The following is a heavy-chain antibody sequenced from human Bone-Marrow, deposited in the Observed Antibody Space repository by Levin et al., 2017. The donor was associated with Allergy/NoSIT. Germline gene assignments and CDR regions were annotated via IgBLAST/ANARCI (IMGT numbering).Heavy chain of an antibody. CDR2: LYSGGGR. CDR1: GFTVSNNY. V-gene: IGHV3-53*01. Sequence: GESLKISCAASGFTVSNNYMAWVRQAPGKGLEWVSVLYSGGGRYYGDSVKGRFTISRDDSQNTLFLQMNNLRADDTAVYYCVKLGYEAFRHPTFGMDFWGQGTTVTVSS. D-gene: IGHD3-3*02. J-gene: IGHJ6*02. CDR3: VKLGYEAFRHPTFGMDF.